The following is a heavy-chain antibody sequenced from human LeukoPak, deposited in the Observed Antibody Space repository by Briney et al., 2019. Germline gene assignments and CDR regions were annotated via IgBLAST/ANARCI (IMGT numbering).Heavy chain of an antibody. CDR1: GGTFSSYA. V-gene: IGHV1-69*06. CDR2: IIPIFGTA. CDR3: ARGGRLLRYFDWLSQSWFDP. J-gene: IGHJ5*02. D-gene: IGHD3-9*01. Sequence: SVKVSCKASGGTFSSYAISWVRQAPGQGLEWMGGIIPIFGTANYAQKFQGRVTITADKSTSTAYMELSSLRSEDTAVYYCARGGRLLRYFDWLSQSWFDPWGQGTLVTVSS.